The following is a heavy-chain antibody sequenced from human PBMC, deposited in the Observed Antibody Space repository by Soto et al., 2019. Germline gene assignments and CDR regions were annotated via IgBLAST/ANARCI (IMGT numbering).Heavy chain of an antibody. V-gene: IGHV1-18*01. CDR1: GYTFASYG. CDR2: ISAYNGNT. J-gene: IGHJ6*02. D-gene: IGHD3-10*01. Sequence: GASVKVSCKASGYTFASYGISWVRQAPGQGLEWMGWISAYNGNTNYAQKLRGRVTMTTDTSTSTAYMELRSLRSDDTAVFYCARDPGDYGSGSYYYYYAMDVWGQGTTVTVSS. CDR3: ARDPGDYGSGSYYYYYAMDV.